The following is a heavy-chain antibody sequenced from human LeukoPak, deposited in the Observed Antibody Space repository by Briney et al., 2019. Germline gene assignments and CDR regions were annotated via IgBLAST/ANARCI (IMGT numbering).Heavy chain of an antibody. J-gene: IGHJ4*02. CDR1: GFTFSSYG. CDR3: ARGIVVVPAAIGY. CDR2: IWYDGSNK. Sequence: GGSLRLSCAASGFTFSSYGMHWVRQAPGKGLEWVAVIWYDGSNKYYADSVKGRFTISRDNSKNTLYLQMNSLRAEDTAVYYCARGIVVVPAAIGYWGQGNLVTVSS. V-gene: IGHV3-33*01. D-gene: IGHD2-2*01.